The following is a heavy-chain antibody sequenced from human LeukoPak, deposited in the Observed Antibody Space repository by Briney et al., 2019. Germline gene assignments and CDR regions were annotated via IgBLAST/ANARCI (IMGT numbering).Heavy chain of an antibody. CDR3: TRDIGRHRGDAFDF. J-gene: IGHJ3*01. CDR2: ISGNGRST. CDR1: GFTFSTYA. Sequence: WGSLRLFCTASGFTFSTYATHWVRNAPGKELEYISGISGNGRSTFYAISVKGRFTVSRDNPKDTLYLQMGSLRAEDKAVYYCTRDIGRHRGDAFDFWGQGTMVTVSS. D-gene: IGHD1-14*01. V-gene: IGHV3-64*01.